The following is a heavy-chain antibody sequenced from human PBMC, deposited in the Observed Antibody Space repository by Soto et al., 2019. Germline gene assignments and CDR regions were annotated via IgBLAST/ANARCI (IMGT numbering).Heavy chain of an antibody. J-gene: IGHJ4*02. Sequence: QVQLVQSGAEVKKPGASVKVSCKASGYTFTSYGISWVRQAPGQGLEWMGWISAYNGNTNYAQKLQGRVTMTTDTSXXXXYMELRSLRSDDTAVYYCARDQVGWNYATFDYWGQGTLVTVSS. V-gene: IGHV1-18*01. CDR2: ISAYNGNT. CDR3: ARDQVGWNYATFDY. CDR1: GYTFTSYG. D-gene: IGHD1-7*01.